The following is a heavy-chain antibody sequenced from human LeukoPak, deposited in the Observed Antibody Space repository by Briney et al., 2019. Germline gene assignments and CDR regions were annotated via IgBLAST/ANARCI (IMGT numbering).Heavy chain of an antibody. CDR2: IDPEDGET. Sequence: GASVKVSCKVCGYTLIELSMHGVRQAPGKGLEWMGGIDPEDGETIYAQKFHGRVTMTEDTSTDTAYMELSSLRSEDTAVYYCATGPLGGAFDIWGQGRMVTVSS. J-gene: IGHJ3*02. CDR1: GYTLIELS. CDR3: ATGPLGGAFDI. V-gene: IGHV1-24*01. D-gene: IGHD2-15*01.